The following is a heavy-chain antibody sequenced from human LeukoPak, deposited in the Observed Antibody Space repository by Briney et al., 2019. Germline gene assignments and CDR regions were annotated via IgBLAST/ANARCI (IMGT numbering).Heavy chain of an antibody. V-gene: IGHV3-23*01. CDR1: GFTFSTYA. D-gene: IGHD3-10*01. CDR2: ISTTGGNT. Sequence: GGSLRLACVASGFTFSTYAMAWVRQAPGKGLDWVSAISTTGGNTYYADSVRGRFTISRDNSKNTLYLQMDSLRAEDTAVYYCPKGSGRSRPYSFDYWGQGVLVTVSS. CDR3: PKGSGRSRPYSFDY. J-gene: IGHJ4*02.